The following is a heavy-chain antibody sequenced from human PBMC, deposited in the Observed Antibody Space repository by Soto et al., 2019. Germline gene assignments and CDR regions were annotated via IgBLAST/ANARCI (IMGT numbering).Heavy chain of an antibody. V-gene: IGHV3-33*01. D-gene: IGHD6-13*01. Sequence: QVQLVESGGGVVQPGRSLRLSCAASGFTFSSYGMHWVRQAPGKGLERVAVIWYDGSNKYYADSVKGRFTISRDNSKNTLYLQMNSLRAEDTAVYYCARDGGSIAAAGMVFDYWGQGTLVTVSS. CDR2: IWYDGSNK. J-gene: IGHJ4*02. CDR1: GFTFSSYG. CDR3: ARDGGSIAAAGMVFDY.